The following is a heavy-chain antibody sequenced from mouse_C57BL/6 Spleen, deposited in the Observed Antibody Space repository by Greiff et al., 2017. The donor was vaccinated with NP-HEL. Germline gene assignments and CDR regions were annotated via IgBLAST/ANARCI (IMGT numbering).Heavy chain of an antibody. V-gene: IGHV1-81*01. J-gene: IGHJ3*01. CDR2: IYPRRGNT. CDR3: ARYDGYAWFAY. D-gene: IGHD2-3*01. Sequence: VKLMESGAELARPGASVKLSCKASGYTFTSYGISWVKQRTGQGLEWIGEIYPRRGNTYYNAKFKGKATLTADKSSSTAYMELRSLTSEDSAVYFCARYDGYAWFAYWGQGTLVTVSA. CDR1: GYTFTSYG.